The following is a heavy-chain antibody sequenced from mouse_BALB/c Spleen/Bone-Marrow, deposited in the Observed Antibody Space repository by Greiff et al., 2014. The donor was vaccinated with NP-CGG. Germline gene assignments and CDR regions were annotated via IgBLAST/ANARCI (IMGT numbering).Heavy chain of an antibody. J-gene: IGHJ1*01. CDR1: GFNIKDTY. CDR2: IDPANGNT. D-gene: IGHD2-4*01. V-gene: IGHV14-3*02. Sequence: EVKLVESGAELVKPGASVKLSCTASGFNIKDTYMHWVKQRPEQGLEWIGRIDPANGNTKYDPKFQGKATITADTSSNTAYLQLSSLTSGDTAVYYCANYDYGWYFDVWGAGTTVTVSS. CDR3: ANYDYGWYFDV.